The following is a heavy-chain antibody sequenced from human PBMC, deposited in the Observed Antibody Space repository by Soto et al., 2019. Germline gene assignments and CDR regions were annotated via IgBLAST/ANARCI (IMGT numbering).Heavy chain of an antibody. V-gene: IGHV3-23*01. J-gene: IGHJ4*02. Sequence: GGSLRLSCAASGFTFSSYAMSWVRQAPGKGLEWVSAISGSGGSTYYADSVKGRFTISRDNSKNTLYLKMNSLRAEDTAVYYCAKVALGYCSGGSCRYFDYWGQGTLVTVSS. CDR1: GFTFSSYA. CDR2: ISGSGGST. CDR3: AKVALGYCSGGSCRYFDY. D-gene: IGHD2-15*01.